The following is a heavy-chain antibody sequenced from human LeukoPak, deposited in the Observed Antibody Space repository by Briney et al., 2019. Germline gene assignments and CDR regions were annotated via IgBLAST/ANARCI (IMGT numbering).Heavy chain of an antibody. CDR3: ARGLWGFDP. D-gene: IGHD2-21*01. CDR2: INHSGST. CDR1: GGSSSGYY. Sequence: SETLSLTCAVYGGSSSGYYWSWIRQPPGKGLEWIGEINHSGSTNYNPSLKSRVTISVDTSKNQFSLKLSSVTAADTAVYYCARGLWGFDPWGQGTLVTVSS. V-gene: IGHV4-34*01. J-gene: IGHJ5*02.